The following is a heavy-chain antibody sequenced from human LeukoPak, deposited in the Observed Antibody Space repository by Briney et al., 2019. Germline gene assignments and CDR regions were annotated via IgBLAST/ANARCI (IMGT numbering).Heavy chain of an antibody. V-gene: IGHV3-30*18. CDR1: GFTFSSYG. CDR2: ISYDGSDK. Sequence: GGSLRLSCAASGFTFSSYGMYWVRQAPGKGLEWVAVISYDGSDKYYADSVKGRFTISRDNSKNTLYLQMNSLRAEDTAVYYCAKDISGGDCPDYWGQGTLVTVSS. CDR3: AKDISGGDCPDY. J-gene: IGHJ4*02. D-gene: IGHD2-21*02.